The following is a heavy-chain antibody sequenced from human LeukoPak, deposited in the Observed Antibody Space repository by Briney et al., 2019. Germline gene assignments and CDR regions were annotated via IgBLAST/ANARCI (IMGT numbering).Heavy chain of an antibody. CDR1: GYTFTDYY. CDR2: VDPEDGET. Sequence: ASVTISCKASGYTFTDYYMHWVQQAPGKGLEWMGLVDPEDGETIYAEKFQGRVTITADTSTDTAYMELSSLRSEDTAVYYCATDSKIVATIARSVTTGGYWGQGTLVTVSS. D-gene: IGHD5-12*01. CDR3: ATDSKIVATIARSVTTGGY. V-gene: IGHV1-69-2*01. J-gene: IGHJ4*02.